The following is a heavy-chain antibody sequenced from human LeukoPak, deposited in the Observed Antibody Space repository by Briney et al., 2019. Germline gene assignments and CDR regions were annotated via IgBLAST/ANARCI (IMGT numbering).Heavy chain of an antibody. CDR3: AKSAENVVVTAIYYYYYMDV. CDR1: GFTFSSYG. CDR2: IRYDGSNK. Sequence: SGGSLRLSCAASGFTFSSYGMHWVRQAPGKGLEWVAFIRYDGSNKYYADSVKGRFTISRDNSKNTLYLQMNSLRAEDTAVYYCAKSAENVVVTAIYYYYYMDVWGKGTTVTVSS. J-gene: IGHJ6*03. D-gene: IGHD2-21*02. V-gene: IGHV3-30*02.